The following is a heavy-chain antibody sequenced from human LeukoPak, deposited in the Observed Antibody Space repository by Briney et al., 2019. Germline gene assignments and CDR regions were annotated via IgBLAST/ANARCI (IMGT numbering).Heavy chain of an antibody. Sequence: GGSLRLSCAASGFTFSSYGMSWVRQAPGKGLEWVAVISYDGSNKYYADSVKGRFTISRDNSKNTLYLQMNSLRAEDTAVYHCAKDGRSYSSGWPPFDYWGQGALVTVSS. CDR2: ISYDGSNK. CDR1: GFTFSSYG. J-gene: IGHJ4*02. V-gene: IGHV3-30*18. CDR3: AKDGRSYSSGWPPFDY. D-gene: IGHD6-19*01.